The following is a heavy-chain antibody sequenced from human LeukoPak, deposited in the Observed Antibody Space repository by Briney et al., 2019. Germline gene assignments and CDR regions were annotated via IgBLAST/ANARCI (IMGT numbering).Heavy chain of an antibody. J-gene: IGHJ4*02. Sequence: GGSLRLSCAASGFTFDDYGMSWVRQAPGKGLEWVSGINWNGGSTGYADSVKGRFTISRDDAKNSLYLQMNSLRAEDTAVYYCAKVVHDSSGFNFDYWGQGTLVTVSS. CDR3: AKVVHDSSGFNFDY. V-gene: IGHV3-20*04. CDR2: INWNGGST. CDR1: GFTFDDYG. D-gene: IGHD3-22*01.